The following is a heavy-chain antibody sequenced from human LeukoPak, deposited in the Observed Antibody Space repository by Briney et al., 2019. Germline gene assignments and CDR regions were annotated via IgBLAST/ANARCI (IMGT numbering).Heavy chain of an antibody. J-gene: IGHJ4*02. CDR3: TNFDY. CDR1: GFIFSNYG. CDR2: ISSSGSNM. Sequence: PGGSLRLSCAASGFIFSNYGMNWVRQAPGKGLEWVSYISSSGSNMYYADSVKGRFTISRDNSQNTLYLQMNSLRGEDTAVYYCTNFDYWGQGTLVTVSS. V-gene: IGHV3-48*01.